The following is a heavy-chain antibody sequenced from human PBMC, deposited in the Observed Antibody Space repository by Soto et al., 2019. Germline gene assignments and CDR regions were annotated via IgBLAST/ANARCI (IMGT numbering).Heavy chain of an antibody. CDR1: GFTFTRYI. Sequence: GXXLXLSXXXSGFTFTRYIMNWVRQAPGKGLEWVSSISSTTNYIYYGDSMKGRFTISRDNAKNSLYLEMNSLRAEDTAVYYCARESEDLTSNFDYWGQGTLVTVSS. J-gene: IGHJ4*02. CDR3: ARESEDLTSNFDY. V-gene: IGHV3-21*06. CDR2: ISSTTNYI.